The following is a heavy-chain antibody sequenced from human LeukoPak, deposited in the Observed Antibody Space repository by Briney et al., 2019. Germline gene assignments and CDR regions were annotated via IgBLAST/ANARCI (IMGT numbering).Heavy chain of an antibody. CDR3: ARGGEFLLRYFDWLLWY. J-gene: IGHJ4*02. CDR1: GYTFTGYY. CDR2: INPNSSGT. V-gene: IGHV1-2*02. Sequence: ASVKVSCKASGYTFTGYYMHWVRQAPGQGLEWMGWINPNSSGTNYAQKFQGRVTMTRDTSISTAYMELSRLRSDDTAVYYCARGGEFLLRYFDWLLWYWGQGTLVTVSS. D-gene: IGHD3-9*01.